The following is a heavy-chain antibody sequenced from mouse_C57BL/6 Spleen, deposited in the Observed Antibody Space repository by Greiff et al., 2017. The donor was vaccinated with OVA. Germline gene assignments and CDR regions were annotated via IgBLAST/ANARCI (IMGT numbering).Heavy chain of an antibody. CDR2: IYPRSGNT. J-gene: IGHJ1*03. D-gene: IGHD1-1*01. V-gene: IGHV1-81*01. CDR1: GYTFTSYG. CDR3: ARSYGSSYWYFDV. Sequence: LVESGAELARPGASVKLSCKASGYTFTSYGISWVKQRTGQGLEWIGEIYPRSGNTYYNEKFKGKATLTADKSSSTAYMELRSLTSEDSAVYFCARSYGSSYWYFDVWGTGTTVTVSS.